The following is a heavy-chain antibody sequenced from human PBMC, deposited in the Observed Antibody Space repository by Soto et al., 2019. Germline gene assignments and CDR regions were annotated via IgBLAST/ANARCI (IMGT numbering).Heavy chain of an antibody. D-gene: IGHD6-13*01. V-gene: IGHV5-51*01. CDR1: GYSFTSYW. J-gene: IGHJ6*02. Sequence: GESLKISCKGSGYSFTSYWIGWVRQMPGKGLDWMGIIYPGDSDTRYSPSFQGQVTISADKSISTAYLQWSSLKASDTAMYYCARREYSSSWPPGRGMDVWGQGTTVTVSS. CDR2: IYPGDSDT. CDR3: ARREYSSSWPPGRGMDV.